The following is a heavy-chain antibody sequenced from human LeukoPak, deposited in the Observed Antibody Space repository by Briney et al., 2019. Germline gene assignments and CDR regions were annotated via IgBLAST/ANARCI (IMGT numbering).Heavy chain of an antibody. CDR3: AGAVVVVAAEYYFDY. Sequence: SETLSLTCAVSGGSISSGGYSWSWIRQPPGKGLEWIGYIYHSGSTYYNPSLKSRVTISVDRSKNQFSLKLSSVTAADTAVYYCAGAVVVVAAEYYFDYWGQGTLVTVSS. V-gene: IGHV4-30-2*01. CDR2: IYHSGST. D-gene: IGHD2-15*01. CDR1: GGSISSGGYS. J-gene: IGHJ4*02.